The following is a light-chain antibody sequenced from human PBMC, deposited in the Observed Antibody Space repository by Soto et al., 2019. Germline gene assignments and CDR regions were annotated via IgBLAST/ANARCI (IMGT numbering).Light chain of an antibody. Sequence: QSALTQPRSVSGSPGQSITISCTGTSSDVGGYNYVSWYRQHPGKAPKLMIYDVSKRPSGVPDRVSGSKSGNTASLTISGLQAEDEADYYCCSYAGSYTPDVFGTGTKVTVL. CDR2: DVS. V-gene: IGLV2-11*01. CDR3: CSYAGSYTPDV. CDR1: SSDVGGYNY. J-gene: IGLJ1*01.